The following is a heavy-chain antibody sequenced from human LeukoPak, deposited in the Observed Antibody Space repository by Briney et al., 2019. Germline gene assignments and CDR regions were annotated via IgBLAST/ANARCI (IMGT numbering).Heavy chain of an antibody. CDR1: GGSISSSPYY. J-gene: IGHJ5*02. CDR3: AKGAGGFSYYNWFDP. Sequence: SETLSLTCTVSGGSISSSPYYWGWIRQPPGKGLEWIGSIYYSGTTHYNPSLESRVTISVDTSKNQFSLKLASVTAPDTAIYYCAKGAGGFSYYNWFDPWGQGTLVTVSS. CDR2: IYYSGTT. V-gene: IGHV4-39*07. D-gene: IGHD5-18*01.